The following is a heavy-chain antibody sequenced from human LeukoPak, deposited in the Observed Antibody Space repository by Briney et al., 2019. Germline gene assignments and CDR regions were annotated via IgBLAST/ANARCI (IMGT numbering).Heavy chain of an antibody. Sequence: QPGGSLRLSCAASGLTFSNYAMTWVRQAPGKGLEWISSITGRGGTSYTDSEKGRFTVYRDNSKNTLYLQMNSLRVGDTALYYCAKDPNGDYVGAFDSWGQGTMVTVSS. CDR1: GLTFSNYA. V-gene: IGHV3-23*01. CDR2: ITGRGGT. J-gene: IGHJ3*01. CDR3: AKDPNGDYVGAFDS. D-gene: IGHD4-17*01.